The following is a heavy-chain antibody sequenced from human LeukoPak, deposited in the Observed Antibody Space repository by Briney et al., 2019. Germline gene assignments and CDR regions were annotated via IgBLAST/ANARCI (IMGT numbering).Heavy chain of an antibody. CDR3: ARGVQDYGNYVFDY. D-gene: IGHD3-16*01. Sequence: SETLSLTCTVSGGSISTYYWSWIRQPPGKGLEWIGHIYYSGSTNYNPSLKSRVTISVDTSKNQFSLKLSSVTAADTAVFYCARGVQDYGNYVFDYWGQGTLVTVSS. J-gene: IGHJ4*02. V-gene: IGHV4-59*01. CDR2: IYYSGST. CDR1: GGSISTYY.